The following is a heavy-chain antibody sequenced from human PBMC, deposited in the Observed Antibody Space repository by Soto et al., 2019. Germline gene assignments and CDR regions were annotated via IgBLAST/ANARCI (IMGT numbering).Heavy chain of an antibody. CDR1: GYSFTSYW. D-gene: IGHD2-15*01. Sequence: GESLKISCKGSGYSFTSYWIGWVRQMPGKGLEWMGIIYPGDSDTRYSPSFQGQVTISADKSISTAYLQWSSLKASDTAMYYCVYRHGSGGSFCAFDIWGQGTVVTVS. V-gene: IGHV5-51*01. CDR2: IYPGDSDT. CDR3: VYRHGSGGSFCAFDI. J-gene: IGHJ3*02.